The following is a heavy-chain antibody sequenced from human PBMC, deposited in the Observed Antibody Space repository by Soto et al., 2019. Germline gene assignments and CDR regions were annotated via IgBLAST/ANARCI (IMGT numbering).Heavy chain of an antibody. CDR1: GGSLSSSY. Sequence: XGTLSLTCTVPGGSLSSSYWSWIRQPPGKGLEWIGYIYYSGSTNYNPSLKSRVTISVDTSKNQLSLKLSSVTAADTAVYYCAREVATYYFDYWGQGTLVTVSS. CDR3: AREVATYYFDY. CDR2: IYYSGST. V-gene: IGHV4-59*01. D-gene: IGHD5-12*01. J-gene: IGHJ4*02.